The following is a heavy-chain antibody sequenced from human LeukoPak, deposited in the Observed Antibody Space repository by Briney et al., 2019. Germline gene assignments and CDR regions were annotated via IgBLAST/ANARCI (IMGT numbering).Heavy chain of an antibody. Sequence: ASVKVSCKASGYTFTSYDINWVRQATGQGLEWMGWMNPNSGNTGYAQKFQGRVTMTRNTSISTAYMELSSLRSEDTAVYYCVRVLRTTVTTPLGYWGQGTLVTVSS. CDR1: GYTFTSYD. CDR2: MNPNSGNT. V-gene: IGHV1-8*01. D-gene: IGHD4-17*01. J-gene: IGHJ4*02. CDR3: VRVLRTTVTTPLGY.